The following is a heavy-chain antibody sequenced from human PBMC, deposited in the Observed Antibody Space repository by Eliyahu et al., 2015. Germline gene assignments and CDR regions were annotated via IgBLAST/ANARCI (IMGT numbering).Heavy chain of an antibody. CDR3: AKVGPPGFIGGMDV. V-gene: IGHV3-9*01. CDR2: ISWNSGSI. CDR1: GSXXXDYX. Sequence: EVQLVESGGGLVQPGRSLRLSCAASGSXXXDYXMHWXRQXXAKGLEGVSGISWNSGSIGYADSVKGRFTISRDNAKNSLYLQMNSLRAEDTALYYCAKVGPPGFIGGMDVWGQGTTVTVSS. D-gene: IGHD1-26*01. J-gene: IGHJ6*02.